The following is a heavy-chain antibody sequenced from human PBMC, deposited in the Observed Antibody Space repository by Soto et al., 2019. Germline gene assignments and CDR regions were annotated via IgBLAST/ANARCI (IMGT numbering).Heavy chain of an antibody. Sequence: SVKVSCQASGGTFRSYAISWVRQAPGQGLEWMGGIIPIFGKANYAQKFQGRVTISADESTSTAYMELSSLRSEDTAVYYCASLGYCSGGSCLLDYYYYYGMDVRGQGTTVTVSS. V-gene: IGHV1-69*13. CDR1: GGTFRSYA. CDR3: ASLGYCSGGSCLLDYYYYYGMDV. J-gene: IGHJ6*02. D-gene: IGHD2-15*01. CDR2: IIPIFGKA.